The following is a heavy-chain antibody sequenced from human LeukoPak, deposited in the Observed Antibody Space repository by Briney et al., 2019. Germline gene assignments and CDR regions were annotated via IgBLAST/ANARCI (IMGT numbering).Heavy chain of an antibody. J-gene: IGHJ6*02. CDR3: ARDRGYSYGYPYYYYGMDV. D-gene: IGHD5-18*01. V-gene: IGHV4-59*01. Sequence: PSETLSLTCTVSGGSISSYYWSWIRQPPGKGLEWIGYIYYGGSTNYNPSPKSRVTISVDTSKNQFSLKLSSVTAADTAVYYCARDRGYSYGYPYYYYGMDVWGQGTTVTVSS. CDR1: GGSISSYY. CDR2: IYYGGST.